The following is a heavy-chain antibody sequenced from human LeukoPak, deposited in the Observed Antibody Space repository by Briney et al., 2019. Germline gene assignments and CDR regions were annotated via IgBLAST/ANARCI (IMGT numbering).Heavy chain of an antibody. Sequence: GGSLRLSCAASGFTFSSYWMSWVRQAPGKGLEWVANIRQDGSEKYYVDSVKGRFTISRDNAKNSLYLQMNSLRAEDTAVYYCASSNAPHYYDFWSGYYDYCYYMDVWGKGTTGTVSS. D-gene: IGHD3-3*01. CDR3: ASSNAPHYYDFWSGYYDYCYYMDV. CDR2: IRQDGSEK. V-gene: IGHV3-7*01. J-gene: IGHJ6*03. CDR1: GFTFSSYW.